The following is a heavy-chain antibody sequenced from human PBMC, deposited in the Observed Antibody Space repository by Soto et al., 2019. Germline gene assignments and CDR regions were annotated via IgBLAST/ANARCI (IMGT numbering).Heavy chain of an antibody. CDR1: GYTFTGYY. CDR2: INPNSGGT. V-gene: IGHV1-2*04. J-gene: IGHJ4*02. CDR3: ARALMTTVTSGAYYFDY. D-gene: IGHD4-17*01. Sequence: ASVKVSCKASGYTFTGYYMHWVRQAPGQGLEWMGWINPNSGGTNYAQKFQGWVTMTRDTSISTAYMELSRLRSDDTAVYYCARALMTTVTSGAYYFDYWGQGTLVTVSS.